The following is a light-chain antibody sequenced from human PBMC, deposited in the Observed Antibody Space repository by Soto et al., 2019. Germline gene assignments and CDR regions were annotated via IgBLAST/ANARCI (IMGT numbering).Light chain of an antibody. CDR1: QSIGSY. Sequence: DIQMTQSPSSLSASVGDRVTTTCRASQSIGSYLNWYRQKPGKAPELLIYAASNLQRGVPSRFRGSGSGTDFTLMISSLQPEDFASYYCQQSYNVVSWTFGQGTKVDIK. V-gene: IGKV1-39*01. J-gene: IGKJ1*01. CDR3: QQSYNVVSWT. CDR2: AAS.